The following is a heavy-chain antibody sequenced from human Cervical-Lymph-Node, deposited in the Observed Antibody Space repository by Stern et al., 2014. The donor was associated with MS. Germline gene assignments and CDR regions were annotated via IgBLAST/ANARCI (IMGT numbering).Heavy chain of an antibody. CDR2: ISYNGDDR. V-gene: IGHV3-30*03. Sequence: QVQLVQSGGGVVQPGRSLRVSCAATGFTFSSYAMHWVRQAPGKGLEWLAVISYNGDDRYYRDSVKGRFTVSRDNSNNTLYLEMTGLTSEDTAVYYCARDPILEWPPVFGRLDPWGQGTLVTVSS. CDR3: ARDPILEWPPVFGRLDP. CDR1: GFTFSSYA. D-gene: IGHD3-3*01. J-gene: IGHJ5*02.